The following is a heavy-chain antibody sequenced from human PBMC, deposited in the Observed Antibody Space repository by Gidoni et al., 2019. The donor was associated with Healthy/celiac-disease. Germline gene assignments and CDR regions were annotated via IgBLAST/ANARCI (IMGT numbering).Heavy chain of an antibody. CDR3: ARVVFGAAAGWFDP. V-gene: IGHV4-30-4*01. Sequence: QVQLQESGPGLVKPSQTLSLTCTVSGGSLSRGDYYWSWIRQPPGTGLEWIGYIYDCGSTYYNPSLKSRVTISVDTSKNQFSLKLSSVTAADTAVYYCARVVFGAAAGWFDPWGQGTLVTVSS. D-gene: IGHD6-13*01. CDR1: GGSLSRGDYY. CDR2: IYDCGST. J-gene: IGHJ5*02.